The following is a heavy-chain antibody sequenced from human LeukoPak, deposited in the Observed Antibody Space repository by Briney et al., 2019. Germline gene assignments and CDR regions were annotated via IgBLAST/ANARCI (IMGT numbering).Heavy chain of an antibody. CDR2: IYYSGST. V-gene: IGHV4-59*08. CDR1: LGSISSDY. D-gene: IGHD2-8*02. J-gene: IGHJ3*02. Sequence: PETLSLTPTHPLGSISSDYRRCVRHPPRKRLGWGGYIYYSGSTRYTPSLKSRVTILVDTSKNQFSLKLSSVTAADTAVYYCARLLVVGGSDVFDIWGQGTMVAVSS. CDR3: ARLLVVGGSDVFDI.